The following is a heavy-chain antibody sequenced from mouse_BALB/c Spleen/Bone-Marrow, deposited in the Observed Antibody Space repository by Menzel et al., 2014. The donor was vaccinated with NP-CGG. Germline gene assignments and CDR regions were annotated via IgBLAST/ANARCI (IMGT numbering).Heavy chain of an antibody. D-gene: IGHD3-2*01. CDR2: INPYNDGT. CDR3: ARPRQLGLPYYFDY. V-gene: IGHV1-14*01. CDR1: GYTFTSYV. J-gene: IGHJ2*01. Sequence: EVKLMESGPELVKPGASAKMSCKASGYTFTSYVMHWVKQKPGQGLEWIGYINPYNDGTKYNEKFKGKATLTSDKSSSTAYMELSSQTSEDSAVYYCARPRQLGLPYYFDYWGQGTTLTVSS.